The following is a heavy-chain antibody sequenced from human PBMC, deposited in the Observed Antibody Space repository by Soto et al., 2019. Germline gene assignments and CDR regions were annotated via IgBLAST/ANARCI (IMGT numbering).Heavy chain of an antibody. Sequence: SVKVSCKASGGTFSSYAISWVRQAPGQGLEWMGGIIPIFGTANYAQKFQGRVTITADESTSTAYMELSSLRSEDTAVYYCARDMAYYGSGTVTGDYYYYGMDVWGQGTTVTVSS. J-gene: IGHJ6*02. V-gene: IGHV1-69*13. CDR3: ARDMAYYGSGTVTGDYYYYGMDV. D-gene: IGHD3-10*01. CDR2: IIPIFGTA. CDR1: GGTFSSYA.